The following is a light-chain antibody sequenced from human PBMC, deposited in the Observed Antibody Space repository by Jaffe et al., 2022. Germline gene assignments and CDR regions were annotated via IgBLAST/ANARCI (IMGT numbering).Light chain of an antibody. CDR2: LGS. CDR3: MQALQLPST. J-gene: IGKJ5*01. V-gene: IGKV2-28*01. CDR1: QSLLHSNGYNY. Sequence: DIVMTQSPLSLPVTPGEPASISCRSSQSLLHSNGYNYLDWYLQKPGQSPQLLIYLGSNRASGVPDRFSGSGSGTDFTLKISRVEAEDVGVYYCMQALQLPSTFGQGTRLEIK.